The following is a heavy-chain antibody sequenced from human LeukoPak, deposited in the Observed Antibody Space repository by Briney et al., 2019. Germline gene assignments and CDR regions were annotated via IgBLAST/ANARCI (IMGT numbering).Heavy chain of an antibody. V-gene: IGHV3-21*01. CDR3: ARCTATSSTSCYAVDY. D-gene: IGHD2-2*01. J-gene: IGHJ4*02. CDR2: ISSSSSYI. Sequence: GGSLRLSCAASGFTFSTYSMNWVRQAPGKGLEWFSSISSSSSYIYYADSVKGRFTISRDNAKNSLYLQMNSLRDEDTAVYYCARCTATSSTSCYAVDYWGQGTLVTVSS. CDR1: GFTFSTYS.